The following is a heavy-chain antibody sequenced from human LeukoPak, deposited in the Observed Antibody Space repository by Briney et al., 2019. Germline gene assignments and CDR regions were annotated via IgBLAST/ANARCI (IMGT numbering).Heavy chain of an antibody. J-gene: IGHJ4*02. CDR3: ARDDTFGGVIAFDY. V-gene: IGHV4-39*07. CDR1: GGSITSSSYY. D-gene: IGHD3-16*01. Sequence: SETLSLTCTVSGGSITSSSYYWGWIRQPPGKGLEWIGSIYYSGSTYYNPSLKSRVTISVDTSKNQFSLKLSSVTAADTAVYYCARDDTFGGVIAFDYWGQGTLVTVSS. CDR2: IYYSGST.